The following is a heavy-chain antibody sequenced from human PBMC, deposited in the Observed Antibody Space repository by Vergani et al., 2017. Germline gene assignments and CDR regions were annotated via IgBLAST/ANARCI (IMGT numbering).Heavy chain of an antibody. Sequence: QITLKESGPTLVKPTQTLTLPCTFSVFSLNTRGVSVAWIRQPPGKALYWLALIYWNDDPHYSPSLNNRVTITKDTSKNQVVLTMTNMDYVETGTYYCVYRKTDCRTTGCFYPFSYYYDMDVWGKGTTVTVSS. J-gene: IGHJ6*03. CDR1: VFSLNTRGVS. D-gene: IGHD1-7*01. CDR2: IYWNDDP. CDR3: VYRKTDCRTTGCFYPFSYYYDMDV. V-gene: IGHV2-5*04.